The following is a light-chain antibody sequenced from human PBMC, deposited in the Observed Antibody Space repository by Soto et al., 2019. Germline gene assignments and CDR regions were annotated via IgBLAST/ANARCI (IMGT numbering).Light chain of an antibody. Sequence: VLTQPPSVSGAPGQRVTISCTGSSSNIGAGYDVHWYQQLPGTAPKLLIYDDNKRPSGIPDRFSGSKSGTSATLGITGFQTGDEADYYCGSWDSSLSAYVFGTGTKVTVL. CDR2: DDN. J-gene: IGLJ1*01. CDR1: SSNIGAGYD. V-gene: IGLV1-51*01. CDR3: GSWDSSLSAYV.